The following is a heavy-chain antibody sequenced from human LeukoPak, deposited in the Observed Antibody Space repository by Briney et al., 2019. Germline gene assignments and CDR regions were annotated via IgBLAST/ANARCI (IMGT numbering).Heavy chain of an antibody. D-gene: IGHD3-22*01. J-gene: IGHJ4*02. Sequence: GESLKISCKGSGYSFTSYWIGWVRQMPGKGQEWMGIIYPGDSDTRYSPSFQGQVPISADKSISTAYLQWSSLKASDTAMYYCARLLEGYYDSSGYFDYWGQGTLVTVSS. CDR3: ARLLEGYYDSSGYFDY. V-gene: IGHV5-51*01. CDR2: IYPGDSDT. CDR1: GYSFTSYW.